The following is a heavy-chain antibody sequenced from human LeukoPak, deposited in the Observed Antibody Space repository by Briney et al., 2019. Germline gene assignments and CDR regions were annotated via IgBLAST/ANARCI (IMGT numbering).Heavy chain of an antibody. Sequence: SGGSLRLSCAASGFTFSSYSMNWVRQAPGKGLEWVSSISGSSTYIYYADSVKGRFTISRDNAKNSLYLHMNSLRPEDTAVYYCARGRSITILRGVAISDGFDLWGQGTKVTVS. CDR3: ARGRSITILRGVAISDGFDL. CDR1: GFTFSSYS. D-gene: IGHD3-10*01. J-gene: IGHJ3*01. V-gene: IGHV3-21*06. CDR2: ISGSSTYI.